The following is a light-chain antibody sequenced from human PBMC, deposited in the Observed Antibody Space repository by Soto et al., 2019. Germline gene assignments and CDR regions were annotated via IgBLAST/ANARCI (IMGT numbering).Light chain of an antibody. CDR3: QSYDSSLSAHYV. CDR1: SSNIGATYD. CDR2: GNS. V-gene: IGLV1-40*01. Sequence: QPALTQPPSVSGAPGQRVTISCTGSSSNIGATYDVQWYQQLPGTAPKLLIYGNSNRPSGVPDRFSGSKSGTSASLAITGLQADDEADYYCQSYDSSLSAHYVFGTGTKLTVL. J-gene: IGLJ1*01.